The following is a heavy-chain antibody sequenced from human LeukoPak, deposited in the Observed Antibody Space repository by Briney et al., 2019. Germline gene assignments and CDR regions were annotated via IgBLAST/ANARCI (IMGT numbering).Heavy chain of an antibody. J-gene: IGHJ6*03. CDR3: AREGPYYDFWSGYYSNYYYYYMDV. CDR2: INHSGST. V-gene: IGHV4-34*01. CDR1: GGSFSGYY. Sequence: SETLSLTCAVYGGSFSGYYWSWIRQPPGKGLEWIGEINHSGSTNYNPSLKSRVTISVDTSKNQFSLKLSSVTAADTAVYYCAREGPYYDFWSGYYSNYYYYYMDVWGKGTTVTVSS. D-gene: IGHD3-3*01.